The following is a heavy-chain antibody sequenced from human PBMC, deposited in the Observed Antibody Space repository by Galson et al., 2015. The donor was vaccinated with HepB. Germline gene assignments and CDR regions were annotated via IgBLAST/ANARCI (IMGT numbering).Heavy chain of an antibody. Sequence: SVKVSCKASGYTFTSYGISWVRQAPGQGLEWMGWISAYNGNTNYAQKLQGRVTMTTDTSTSTAYMELRSLRSDDTAVYYCATDSSGWYEGYYFDYWGQGTLVTVSS. CDR2: ISAYNGNT. CDR1: GYTFTSYG. V-gene: IGHV1-18*04. J-gene: IGHJ4*02. D-gene: IGHD6-19*01. CDR3: ATDSSGWYEGYYFDY.